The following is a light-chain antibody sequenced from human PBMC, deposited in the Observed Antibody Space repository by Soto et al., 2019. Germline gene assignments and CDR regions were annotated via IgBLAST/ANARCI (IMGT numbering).Light chain of an antibody. J-gene: IGLJ1*01. CDR1: SSNVSGYNY. V-gene: IGLV2-8*01. CDR2: EVN. CDR3: SSYAGSSNV. Sequence: QPALTLPPSGAGSAGQSVALSCSGTSSNVSGYNYVSWYQQHPGKAPKLMIYEVNKRPSGVPDRFSGSKSGNTASLTVSGLQAEDEADYYCSSYAGSSNVFGTGTKGTVL.